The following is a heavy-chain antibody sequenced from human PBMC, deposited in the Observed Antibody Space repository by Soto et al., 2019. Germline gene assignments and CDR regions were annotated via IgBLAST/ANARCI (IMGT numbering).Heavy chain of an antibody. D-gene: IGHD3-10*01. CDR1: GGSISSGGYY. J-gene: IGHJ4*02. Sequence: SETLSLTCTVSGGSISSGGYYWSWIRQHPGKGLEWIGYIYYSGSTYYNPSLKSRVTISVDTSKNQFSLKLSSVTAADTAVYYCARTLRYYGSGSYYNPHYFDYWGQGTLVTVSS. CDR2: IYYSGST. V-gene: IGHV4-31*03. CDR3: ARTLRYYGSGSYYNPHYFDY.